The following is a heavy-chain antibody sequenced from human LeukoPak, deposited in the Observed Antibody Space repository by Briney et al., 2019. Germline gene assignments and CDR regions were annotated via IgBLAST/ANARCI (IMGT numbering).Heavy chain of an antibody. Sequence: GGSLRLSCAASGFTFSSYAMSWVRQAPGKGLEWVAFIRYDGSAKFYSESVKGRFTISRDNSKNTLFLQMGSLRADDTALYYCATWAATLLGTDHWGQGTLVTVSS. D-gene: IGHD3-3*01. CDR2: IRYDGSAK. J-gene: IGHJ5*02. CDR1: GFTFSSYA. V-gene: IGHV3-30*02. CDR3: ATWAATLLGTDH.